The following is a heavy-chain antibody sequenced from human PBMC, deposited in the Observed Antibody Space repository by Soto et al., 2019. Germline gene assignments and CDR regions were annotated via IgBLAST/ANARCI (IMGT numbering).Heavy chain of an antibody. Sequence: PGGSLRLSCAASGFTFSSYAMSWVRQAPGKGLEWVSAISGSGGSTYYADSVKGRFTISRDNSKNTLYLQMNSLRAEDTAVYYCAKDINRVLRFLEWPRSYGMDVWGQGTTVTVSS. CDR2: ISGSGGST. CDR1: GFTFSSYA. V-gene: IGHV3-23*01. CDR3: AKDINRVLRFLEWPRSYGMDV. D-gene: IGHD3-3*01. J-gene: IGHJ6*02.